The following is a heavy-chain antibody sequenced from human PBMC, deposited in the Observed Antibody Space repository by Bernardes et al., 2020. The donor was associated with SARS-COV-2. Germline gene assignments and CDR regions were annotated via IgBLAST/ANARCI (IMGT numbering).Heavy chain of an antibody. CDR1: GFTVSSNY. CDR3: TRGPVSGYGSFGV. CDR2: INSGGGTT. D-gene: IGHD3-22*01. Sequence: GGSLRLSCAASGFTVSSNYMSWVRQAPGEGLKWVSVINSGGGTTNYADSVKGRFTISRDNAKNMLYLQMSSLSAEDTAVYYCTRGPVSGYGSFGVWGQGTLVTVSS. V-gene: IGHV3-74*01. J-gene: IGHJ4*02.